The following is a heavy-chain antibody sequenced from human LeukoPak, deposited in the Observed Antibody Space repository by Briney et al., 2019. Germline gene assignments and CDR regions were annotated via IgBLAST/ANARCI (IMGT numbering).Heavy chain of an antibody. CDR3: VRIPNSANFPNWFDP. CDR2: ISGSSAYI. CDR1: GFTFSNYN. V-gene: IGHV3-21*01. Sequence: PGGSLRLSCAASGFTFSNYNMNWVRQAPQKGLEWISSISGSSAYIYYADSVKGRLTISRDNAKNSLYLQMNSLRADDTAMYYCVRIPNSANFPNWFDPWGQGTLVTVSS. J-gene: IGHJ5*02. D-gene: IGHD2/OR15-2a*01.